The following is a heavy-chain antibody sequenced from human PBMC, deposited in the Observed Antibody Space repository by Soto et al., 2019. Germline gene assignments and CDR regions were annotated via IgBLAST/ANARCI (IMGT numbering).Heavy chain of an antibody. CDR1: GGTFSSYA. V-gene: IGHV1-69*12. Sequence: QVQLVQSGAEVKKPGSSVKVSCKASGGTFSSYAISWVRQAPGQGLEWMGGIIPIFGTANYAQKFQGRVTITADEATSTAYLELSSLRSEDTAVYYCAMKQTPSGSYPRPDDDWGQGTLVTVSS. CDR3: AMKQTPSGSYPRPDDD. J-gene: IGHJ4*02. CDR2: IIPIFGTA. D-gene: IGHD1-26*01.